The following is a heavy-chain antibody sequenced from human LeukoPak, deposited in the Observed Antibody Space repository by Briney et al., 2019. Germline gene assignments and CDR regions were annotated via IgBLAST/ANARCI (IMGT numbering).Heavy chain of an antibody. Sequence: ASVKVSCKASGYRFTDYWIQWVRQAPGQGLEWMGWINTNTGGTVYAQKFQGRVTMTRDTSLTTSYMDLSRLSSDDTAVYYCARGGSFHEFDIWGQGTMVIVSS. D-gene: IGHD3-10*01. V-gene: IGHV1-2*02. CDR3: ARGGSFHEFDI. J-gene: IGHJ3*02. CDR1: GYRFTDYW. CDR2: INTNTGGT.